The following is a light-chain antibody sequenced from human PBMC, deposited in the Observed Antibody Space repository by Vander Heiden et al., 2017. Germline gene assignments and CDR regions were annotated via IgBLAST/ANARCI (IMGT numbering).Light chain of an antibody. J-gene: IGLJ3*02. Sequence: SYVLTQPPSVSVAPGKPARITWWGNNIGSKSVHWYKQKPGQAPVLVIYYDSDRPSGIPERFSGSNSGNTATLTISRVEAGDEADYYCQVWDSSSDHAWVFGGGTKLTVL. CDR3: QVWDSSSDHAWV. V-gene: IGLV3-21*04. CDR1: NIGSKS. CDR2: YDS.